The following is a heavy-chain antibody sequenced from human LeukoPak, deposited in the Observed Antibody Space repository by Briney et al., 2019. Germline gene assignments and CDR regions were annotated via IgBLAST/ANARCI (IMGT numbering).Heavy chain of an antibody. CDR1: GFSFSDHW. V-gene: IGHV3-7*01. CDR2: IKKDGSEQ. J-gene: IGHJ4*02. Sequence: GGSLRLSCVASGFSFSDHWMNWFRQAPGKGLEWVATIKKDGSEQYYVDSMKGRFTISRDNAKNSVYLQINSLRAEDTAVYYCARDPSPASHSIVGATYRLGDDYYFDYWGQGTLVTVSS. CDR3: ARDPSPASHSIVGATYRLGDDYYFDY. D-gene: IGHD1-26*01.